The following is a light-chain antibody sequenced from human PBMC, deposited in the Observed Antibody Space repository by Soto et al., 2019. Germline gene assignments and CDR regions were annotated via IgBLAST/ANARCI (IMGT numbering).Light chain of an antibody. V-gene: IGKV1-6*01. J-gene: IGKJ1*01. CDR3: LQDYNYPRT. Sequence: IQMTQSPSSLSASVGDRVTITCRASQTIDTYLNWYQQKPGKAPNLLIYSASILESGVPSRFSGSGSGTDFTLTISSLQPEDFATYYCLQDYNYPRTFGQGTKVDIK. CDR2: SAS. CDR1: QTIDTY.